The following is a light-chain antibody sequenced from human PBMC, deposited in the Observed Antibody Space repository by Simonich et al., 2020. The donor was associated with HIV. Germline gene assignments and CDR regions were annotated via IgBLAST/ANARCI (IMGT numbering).Light chain of an antibody. CDR2: DAS. V-gene: IGKV3-11*01. J-gene: IGKJ4*01. CDR1: QSVSSY. Sequence: EIVLTQSPATLSLSPGERATLSCKASQSVSSYLAWYQQKPGKAPRLLIYDASNRATGITARFSGSGSGTDFTLPISSLEPEDFAVYYCQQRSNWLTFGGGTKVEIK. CDR3: QQRSNWLT.